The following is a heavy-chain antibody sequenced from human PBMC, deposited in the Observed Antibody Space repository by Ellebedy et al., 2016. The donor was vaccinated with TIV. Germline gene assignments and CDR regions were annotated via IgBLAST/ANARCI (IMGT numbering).Heavy chain of an antibody. CDR3: ARDIGYPSGDFDY. CDR1: GFTFSNYA. V-gene: IGHV3-23*01. D-gene: IGHD1-26*01. Sequence: GESLKISCAASGFTFSNYAMSWVRQAPGKGLEWVSGFGISGDATYYADSVKGRFTISRDNSRNTLYLQMNSLGAEDTAVYYCARDIGYPSGDFDYWGQGTLVTVSS. CDR2: FGISGDAT. J-gene: IGHJ4*02.